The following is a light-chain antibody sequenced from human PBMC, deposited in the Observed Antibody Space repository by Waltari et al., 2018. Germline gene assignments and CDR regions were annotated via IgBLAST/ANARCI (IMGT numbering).Light chain of an antibody. CDR1: QSISSSY. CDR3: QQYGRSWNT. J-gene: IGKJ2*01. Sequence: EIVLTQSPGILSLSPGERATLSCRASQSISSSYLAWYQQKPGQAPRPLINGASSRAPGIPDRFNGSESGTDFTLTISRLEPEDFAVYYCQQYGRSWNTFGQGTKLEIK. CDR2: GAS. V-gene: IGKV3-20*01.